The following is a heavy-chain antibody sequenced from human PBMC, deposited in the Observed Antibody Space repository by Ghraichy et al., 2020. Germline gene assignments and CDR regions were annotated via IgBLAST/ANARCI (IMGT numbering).Heavy chain of an antibody. J-gene: IGHJ4*02. V-gene: IGHV3-23*01. CDR3: AKDRDVEMATIENGYYFDY. Sequence: GESLNISCAASGFTFSSYAMSWVRQAPGKGLEWVSAISGSGGSTYYADSVKGRFTISRDNSKNTLYLQMNSLRAEDTAVYYCAKDRDVEMATIENGYYFDYWGQGTLVTVSS. D-gene: IGHD5-24*01. CDR2: ISGSGGST. CDR1: GFTFSSYA.